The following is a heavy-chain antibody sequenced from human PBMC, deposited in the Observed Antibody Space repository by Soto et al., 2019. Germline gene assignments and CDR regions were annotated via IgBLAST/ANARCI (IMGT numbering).Heavy chain of an antibody. Sequence: ASVKVSCNASGYTFTSYGISWVRQAPGQGLEWMGWISAYNGNTNYAQKLQGRVTMTTDTSTSTAYMELRSLRSDDTAVYYCAREGRGWNYYYYGMDVWGQGTTVTVSS. CDR2: ISAYNGNT. CDR1: GYTFTSYG. CDR3: AREGRGWNYYYYGMDV. V-gene: IGHV1-18*01. D-gene: IGHD3-10*01. J-gene: IGHJ6*02.